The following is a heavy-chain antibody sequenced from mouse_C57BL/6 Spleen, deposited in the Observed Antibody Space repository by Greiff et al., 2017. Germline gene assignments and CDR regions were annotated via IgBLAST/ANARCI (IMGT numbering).Heavy chain of an antibody. V-gene: IGHV1-67*01. Sequence: VQLQQPGPELLRPGVSAKISCKGSGYTFTDYAMHWVIQSHAKSLEWIGVIRTYYGDASYNKKFKDKATMTVEKSSSTAYMQLTRLTSEDSAVYYCARGMTRGGQAWFWYRGNGARVTVSA. J-gene: IGHJ3*01. CDR2: IRTYYGDA. CDR3: ARGMTRGGQAWFWY. D-gene: IGHD2-13*01. CDR1: GYTFTDYA.